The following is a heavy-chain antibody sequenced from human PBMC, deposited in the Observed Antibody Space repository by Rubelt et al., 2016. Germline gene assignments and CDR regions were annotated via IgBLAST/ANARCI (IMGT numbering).Heavy chain of an antibody. D-gene: IGHD6-19*01. CDR3: ARVIWGSGWSNNWFDP. J-gene: IGHJ5*02. CDR2: INAGNGNT. V-gene: IGHV1-3*01. Sequence: QVQLVQSGAEVKKPGASVKVSCKASGYTFTSYAMHWVRQAPGQRLEWMGWINAGNGNTKYSQKFQGWVTITRDPSASTAYMELSSLRSEDTAVYYCARVIWGSGWSNNWFDPWGQGTLVTVSS. CDR1: GYTFTSYA.